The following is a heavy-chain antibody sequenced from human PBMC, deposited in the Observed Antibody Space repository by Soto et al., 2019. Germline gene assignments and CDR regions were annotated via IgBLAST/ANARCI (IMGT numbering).Heavy chain of an antibody. CDR1: GFTFSSYA. D-gene: IGHD1-26*01. V-gene: IGHV3-23*01. CDR3: AKEVVGATGLYYYYYGMDV. CDR2: ISGSGGST. J-gene: IGHJ6*02. Sequence: EVQLLGSGGGLVQPGGSLRLSCAASGFTFSSYARSWVRQAPGKGLEWVSAISGSGGSTYYADSVKGRFTISRDNSKNTLYLQMNSLRAEDTAVYYCAKEVVGATGLYYYYYGMDVWGQGTTVTVSS.